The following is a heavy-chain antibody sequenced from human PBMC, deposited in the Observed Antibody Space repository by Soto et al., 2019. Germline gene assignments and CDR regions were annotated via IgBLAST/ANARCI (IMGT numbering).Heavy chain of an antibody. Sequence: QLQLQESGPGLVKPSETLSLTCTVSGGSISSSSYYWGWIRQPPGKGLEWIGSIYYSGSTYYNPSLKSRVTISVDTSKNQFSLKLSSVTAADTAVYYCARLKNPRHITIFGVVMPHETGYYYMDVWGKGTTVTVSS. CDR2: IYYSGST. J-gene: IGHJ6*03. CDR1: GGSISSSSYY. D-gene: IGHD3-3*01. V-gene: IGHV4-39*01. CDR3: ARLKNPRHITIFGVVMPHETGYYYMDV.